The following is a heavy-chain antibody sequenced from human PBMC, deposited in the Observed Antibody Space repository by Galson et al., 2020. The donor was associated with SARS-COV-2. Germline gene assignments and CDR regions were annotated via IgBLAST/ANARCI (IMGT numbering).Heavy chain of an antibody. Sequence: GGSLRLSCAASGFTFSFAWMSWVRQAPGKGLEWVGRIKSKNNGGTIDYAAPVKGRYTISRDDSKNTLYLEVNSLKTEDTAVYYCTTDRGTNCGGDCHETHWGQGTLGTVSS. CDR3: TTDRGTNCGGDCHETH. CDR2: IKSKNNGGTI. D-gene: IGHD2-21*02. CDR1: GFTFSFAW. J-gene: IGHJ4*02. V-gene: IGHV3-15*01.